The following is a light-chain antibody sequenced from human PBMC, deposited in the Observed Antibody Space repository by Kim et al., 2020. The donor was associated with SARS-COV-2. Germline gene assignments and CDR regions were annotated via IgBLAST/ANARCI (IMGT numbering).Light chain of an antibody. CDR1: SLRYYN. CDR2: RKA. J-gene: IGLJ2*01. Sequence: ALGQTAATTCRGDSLRYYNPTWNQQKPGQAPPLFIYRKATRPSGIPARFSGPSSGPTASLTITGAQGEDEADYYCQPRNTSVTHLVFGGGTKLTVL. CDR3: QPRNTSVTHLV. V-gene: IGLV3-19*01.